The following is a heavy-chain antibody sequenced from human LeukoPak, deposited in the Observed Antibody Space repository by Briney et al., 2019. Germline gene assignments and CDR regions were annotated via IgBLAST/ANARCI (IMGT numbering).Heavy chain of an antibody. D-gene: IGHD4-17*01. V-gene: IGHV3-30*02. J-gene: IGHJ5*02. CDR3: AKEATVTPGNINWFDP. Sequence: PGGSLRLSCAASGFTFSSYGMHWVRQAPGKGLEWVAFIRYDGSNKYYADSVKGRFTISRDNFKNTLYLQMNSLRAEDTAVYYCAKEATVTPGNINWFDPWGQGTLVTVSS. CDR1: GFTFSSYG. CDR2: IRYDGSNK.